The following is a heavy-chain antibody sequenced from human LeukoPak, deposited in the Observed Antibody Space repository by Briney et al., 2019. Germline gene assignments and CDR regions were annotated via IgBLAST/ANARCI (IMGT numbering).Heavy chain of an antibody. J-gene: IGHJ4*02. Sequence: NASETLSLTCTVSGGSISSYYWSWIPQPAGKGLEWIGRLYTSGNTNYNPSLKSRVTMSVETSKNQFSLKLSSVTAADTAVYYCARAHDYWSQGTLVTVSS. CDR2: LYTSGNT. V-gene: IGHV4-4*07. CDR3: ARAHDY. CDR1: GGSISSYY.